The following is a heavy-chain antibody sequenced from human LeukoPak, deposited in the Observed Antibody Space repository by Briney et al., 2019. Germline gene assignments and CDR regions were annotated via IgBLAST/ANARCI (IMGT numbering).Heavy chain of an antibody. CDR3: ARFGTSSSRFFDQ. CDR1: GGSINAYY. D-gene: IGHD6-6*01. Sequence: SETLSLTCTVPGGSINAYYWSWIRQPPGKGLECICYIHYGGTTNYYLSFKGRVTIALDPSKNQFSLNLNSVTAADTAVYYCARFGTSSSRFFDQWGKGTLVTVSS. V-gene: IGHV4-59*01. J-gene: IGHJ4*02. CDR2: IHYGGTT.